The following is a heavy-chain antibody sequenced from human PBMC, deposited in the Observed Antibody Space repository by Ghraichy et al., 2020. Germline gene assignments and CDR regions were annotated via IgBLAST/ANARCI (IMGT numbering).Heavy chain of an antibody. V-gene: IGHV4-34*01. CDR1: GGSFSGYY. J-gene: IGHJ4*02. CDR2: INHSGST. Sequence: SETLSLTCAVYGGSFSGYYWSWIRQPPGKGLEWIGEINHSGSTNYNPSLKSRVTISVDTSKNQFSLKLSSVTAADTAVYYCARGRGTMIVVDRATKRGLFDYWGQGTLVTVSS. D-gene: IGHD3-22*01. CDR3: ARGRGTMIVVDRATKRGLFDY.